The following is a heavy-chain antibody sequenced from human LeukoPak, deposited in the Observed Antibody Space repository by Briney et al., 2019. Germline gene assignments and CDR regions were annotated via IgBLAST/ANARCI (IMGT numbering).Heavy chain of an antibody. CDR3: ARTSTYYDFWSGKLNWFDP. Sequence: PSETLSLTCTVSGGSISSSSYYWGWIRQPPGKGLEWIGRIYYSGSTYYNPSLKSRVTISVDTSKNQFSLKLSSVTAADTAVYYCARTSTYYDFWSGKLNWFDPWGQGTLVTVSS. V-gene: IGHV4-39*01. CDR2: IYYSGST. D-gene: IGHD3-3*01. CDR1: GGSISSSSYY. J-gene: IGHJ5*02.